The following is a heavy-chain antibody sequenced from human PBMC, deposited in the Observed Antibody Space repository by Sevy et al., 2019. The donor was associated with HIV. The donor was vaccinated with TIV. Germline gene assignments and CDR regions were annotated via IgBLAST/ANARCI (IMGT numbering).Heavy chain of an antibody. Sequence: ASVKVSCKVSGYTLTELSMHWVRQAPGKGLEWMGSFDPEDGETIYQQKFQGRVTLTEDTSTDTAYMELSSLRSEDTAVYYCATTKDYYDSSGYPFDYWGQGTLLTVSS. D-gene: IGHD3-22*01. CDR2: FDPEDGET. CDR1: GYTLTELS. J-gene: IGHJ4*02. CDR3: ATTKDYYDSSGYPFDY. V-gene: IGHV1-24*01.